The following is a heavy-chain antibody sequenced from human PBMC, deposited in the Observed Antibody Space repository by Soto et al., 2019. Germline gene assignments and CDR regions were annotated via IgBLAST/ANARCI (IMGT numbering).Heavy chain of an antibody. Sequence: GASVKVFCKASGGTFSSYAISWVRQAPGQGLEWMGGIIPIFGTANYAQKFQGRVTITADESTSTAYMELSSLRSEDTAVYYCARVPAYYDFWSGYPKVGYGMDVWGQGTTVTVSS. J-gene: IGHJ6*02. CDR1: GGTFSSYA. D-gene: IGHD3-3*01. V-gene: IGHV1-69*13. CDR2: IIPIFGTA. CDR3: ARVPAYYDFWSGYPKVGYGMDV.